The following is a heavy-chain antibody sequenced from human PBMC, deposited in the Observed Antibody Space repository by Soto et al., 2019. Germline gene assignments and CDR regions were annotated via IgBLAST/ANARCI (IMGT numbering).Heavy chain of an antibody. D-gene: IGHD1-1*01. CDR3: ARATGTLRSRNCDY. J-gene: IGHJ4*03. Sequence: PSETLSLTCSVSGGPISTVGHYWTWIRQPPGKGLEWIGSIYHTGSTYYSKSLRSRLTMSVDTSKSQFSLRLSSVTAADTAVYYCARATGTLRSRNCDYWGQGTTVTVSS. CDR1: GGPISTVGHY. CDR2: IYHTGST. V-gene: IGHV4-31*03.